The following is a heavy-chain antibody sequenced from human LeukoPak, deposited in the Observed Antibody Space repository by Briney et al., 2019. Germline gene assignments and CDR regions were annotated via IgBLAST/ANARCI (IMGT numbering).Heavy chain of an antibody. D-gene: IGHD6-6*01. Sequence: GESLKISCKGSGYTLSTYWIGWVRQMPGKGLEWMGIIYPGDSDRRYSPSFQGQVTMSADKSISTAYLQWSSLKASDTAMYFCTRRRVTYSNSSERSRYYFDYWGQGTLVTVSS. CDR3: TRRRVTYSNSSERSRYYFDY. CDR2: IYPGDSDR. V-gene: IGHV5-51*01. J-gene: IGHJ4*02. CDR1: GYTLSTYW.